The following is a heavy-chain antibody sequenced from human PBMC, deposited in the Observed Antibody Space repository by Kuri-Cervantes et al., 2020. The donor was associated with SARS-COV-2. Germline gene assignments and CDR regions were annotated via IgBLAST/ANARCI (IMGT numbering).Heavy chain of an antibody. J-gene: IGHJ3*02. V-gene: IGHV3-30-3*01. CDR1: GFTFSSYA. CDR2: ISYDGSNK. Sequence: GRSLRLPCAASGFTFSSYAMHWVRQAPGKGLEWVAVISYDGSNKYYADSVKGRFTISRDNSKNTLYLQMNSLRAEDTAVYYCARVRSLCGGDCYSANDAFDIWGQGTMVTVSS. CDR3: ARVRSLCGGDCYSANDAFDI. D-gene: IGHD2-21*02.